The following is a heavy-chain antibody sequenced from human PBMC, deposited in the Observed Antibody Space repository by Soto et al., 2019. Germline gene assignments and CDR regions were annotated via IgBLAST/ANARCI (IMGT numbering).Heavy chain of an antibody. CDR1: VFPFGANA. Sequence: PGGSLRLSCVVSVFPFGANAMSWVRQAPGKGLERVSGLSNTGRRTSYADSVKGRFNISRDNSENTVYLQMNSLRVEDTAVYYCATEMGATQGPFDNWGQGTLVTVS. CDR2: LSNTGRRT. V-gene: IGHV3-23*01. CDR3: ATEMGATQGPFDN. D-gene: IGHD1-26*01. J-gene: IGHJ4*02.